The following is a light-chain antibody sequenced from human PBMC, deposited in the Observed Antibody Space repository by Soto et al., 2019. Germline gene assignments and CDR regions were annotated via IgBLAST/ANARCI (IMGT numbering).Light chain of an antibody. CDR3: TSYTSSSTLRV. CDR2: GVS. J-gene: IGLJ3*02. V-gene: IGLV2-14*01. Sequence: QSALTQPASVSGSPGQSITISCTGTSSDVGSYNYVSWYQQHPGKAPKLIIYGVSNRPSGVSNRFSGSKSGNTASLTISGLPAEDEDDYYCTSYTSSSTLRVFGGGTKLTVL. CDR1: SSDVGSYNY.